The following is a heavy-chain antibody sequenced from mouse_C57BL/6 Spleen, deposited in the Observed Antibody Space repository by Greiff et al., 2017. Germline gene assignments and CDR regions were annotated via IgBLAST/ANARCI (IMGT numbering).Heavy chain of an antibody. CDR3: TRWLLFAY. J-gene: IGHJ3*01. V-gene: IGHV1-15*01. CDR1: GYTFTDYE. D-gene: IGHD2-3*01. CDR2: IDPETGGT. Sequence: QVQLQQSGAELVRPGASVTLSCKASGYTFTDYEMHWVKQTPVHGLEWIGAIDPETGGTAYNQKFKGKAILTADKSSSTAYMELRSLTSEDSAVXYCTRWLLFAYWGQGTLVTVSA.